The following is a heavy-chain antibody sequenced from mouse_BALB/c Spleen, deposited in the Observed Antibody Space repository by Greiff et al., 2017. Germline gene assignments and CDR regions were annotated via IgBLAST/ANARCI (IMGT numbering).Heavy chain of an antibody. CDR2: ISSGGST. CDR1: GFTFSSYA. J-gene: IGHJ3*01. CDR3: ARGDDGYYAWFAY. D-gene: IGHD2-3*01. V-gene: IGHV5-6-5*01. Sequence: EVKLVESGGGLVKPGGSLKLSCAASGFTFSSYAMSWVRQTPEKRLEWVASISSGGSTYYPDSVKGRFTISRDNARNILYLQMCSLRSEDTAMYYCARGDDGYYAWFAYWGQGTLVTVSA.